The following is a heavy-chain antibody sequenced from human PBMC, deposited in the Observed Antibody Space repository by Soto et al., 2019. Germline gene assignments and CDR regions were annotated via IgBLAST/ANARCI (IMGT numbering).Heavy chain of an antibody. CDR2: IYYTGSS. CDR1: GTSIRTSGYY. J-gene: IGHJ4*02. Sequence: QLQLQESGPGLVKPSETLSLTCSVSGTSIRTSGYYWAWIRQPPGRGLEWIGSIYYTGSSSHSPSLKGRLIRSVDTSKSDFSLKLSSVTAADTSLSYCALGRVGVGEYFSYRGQGTLVTVSS. V-gene: IGHV4-39*02. D-gene: IGHD3-10*01. CDR3: ALGRVGVGEYFSY.